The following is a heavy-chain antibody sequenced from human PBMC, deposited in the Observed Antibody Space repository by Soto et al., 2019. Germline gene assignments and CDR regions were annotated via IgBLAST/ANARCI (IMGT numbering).Heavy chain of an antibody. Sequence: SETLSLTYTVSGGSISSYYWSWFRQPPGKGLEWIGYIYYSGSTNYNPSLKSRVTISVDTSKNQFSLKLSSVTAADTAVYYCARHITNYDFLIGYRQRPKFIVFWCKGILVT. CDR2: IYYSGST. V-gene: IGHV4-59*08. J-gene: IGHJ4*02. CDR1: GGSISSYY. CDR3: ARHITNYDFLIGYRQRPKFIVF. D-gene: IGHD3-3*01.